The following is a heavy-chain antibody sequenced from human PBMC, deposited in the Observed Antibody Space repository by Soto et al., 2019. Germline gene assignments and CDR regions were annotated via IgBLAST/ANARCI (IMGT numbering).Heavy chain of an antibody. J-gene: IGHJ4*02. Sequence: SQSLSTAASGFTFGNFGRLWVRQAPGKGLEWVAVISYDGSNKYYADSVKGRFTISRDNSKNTLYLQMNSLRAEDTAVYYCAKEHPTPNGYWGQGTLVTVSS. CDR2: ISYDGSNK. D-gene: IGHD1-1*01. CDR1: GFTFGNFG. CDR3: AKEHPTPNGY. V-gene: IGHV3-30*18.